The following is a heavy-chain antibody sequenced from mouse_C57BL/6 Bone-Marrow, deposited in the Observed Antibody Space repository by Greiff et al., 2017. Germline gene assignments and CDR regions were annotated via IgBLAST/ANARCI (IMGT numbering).Heavy chain of an antibody. Sequence: DVQLQESGAELVRPGASVKLSCTASGFNIKDDYMHWVKQRPEQGLEWIGWIDPENGDTEYASKFQGKATITADTSSNTAYLQLSSLTSEDTAVYYCTTPIYYDYDVNYWGQGTLVTVSA. V-gene: IGHV14-4*01. J-gene: IGHJ3*01. D-gene: IGHD2-4*01. CDR3: TTPIYYDYDVNY. CDR1: GFNIKDDY. CDR2: IDPENGDT.